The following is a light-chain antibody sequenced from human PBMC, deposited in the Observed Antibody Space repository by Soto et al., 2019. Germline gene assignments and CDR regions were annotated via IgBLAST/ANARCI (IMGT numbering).Light chain of an antibody. CDR1: QSISTW. CDR2: DAS. CDR3: QPYNSDSRT. V-gene: IGKV1-5*01. J-gene: IGKJ1*01. Sequence: DIQMTQSPSTLSASVGDRVTITCRASQSISTWLAWYQQKPGKAPKLLIYDASSLERGVPSRFSGSGSGTDFTLTISSLQPDDFATYYCQPYNSDSRTFGQGTKVDI.